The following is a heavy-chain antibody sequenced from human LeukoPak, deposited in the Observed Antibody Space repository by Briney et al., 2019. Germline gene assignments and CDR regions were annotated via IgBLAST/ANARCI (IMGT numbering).Heavy chain of an antibody. V-gene: IGHV4-59*01. CDR3: GREIHHGCSSTSCGYYYYMDV. J-gene: IGHJ6*03. CDR2: IYYSGST. CDR1: GGSISSYY. D-gene: IGHD2-2*01. Sequence: PSETLSLTCTVSGGSISSYYWSWIRQPPGKGLEWIGYIYYSGSTNYNPSLKSRVTISVDTSKNQFSLKLSSVTAADTAVYYCGREIHHGCSSTSCGYYYYMDVWGKGTTVTVSS.